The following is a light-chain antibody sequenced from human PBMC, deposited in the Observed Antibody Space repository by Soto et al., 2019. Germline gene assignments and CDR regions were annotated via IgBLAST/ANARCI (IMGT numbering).Light chain of an antibody. CDR1: KLGGRF. CDR2: EDT. J-gene: IGLJ1*01. Sequence: SYELTQPPSVSVSPGQTASITCSGDKLGGRFVCWYQQKPGQSPVLVMYEDTKRPSGIPERFSGSNSGNTAILTISGTLAMDEADYYCQAWDGSTAVFGTGTKLTVL. V-gene: IGLV3-1*01. CDR3: QAWDGSTAV.